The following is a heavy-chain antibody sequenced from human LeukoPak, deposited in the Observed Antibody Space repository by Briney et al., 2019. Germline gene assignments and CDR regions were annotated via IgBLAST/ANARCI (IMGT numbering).Heavy chain of an antibody. V-gene: IGHV1-2*02. D-gene: IGHD5-12*01. CDR1: GYTFTGYY. CDR3: ARAQYSGYDWGVDY. Sequence: ASVKASCKASGYTFTGYYMHWVRQAPGQGLEWMGWINPNSGGTNYAQKFQGRVTMTRDTSISTAYMELSRLRSDDTAVYYCARAQYSGYDWGVDYWGQGTLVTVSS. CDR2: INPNSGGT. J-gene: IGHJ4*02.